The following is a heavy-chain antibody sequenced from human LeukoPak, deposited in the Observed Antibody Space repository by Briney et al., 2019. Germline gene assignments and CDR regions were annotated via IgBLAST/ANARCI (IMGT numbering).Heavy chain of an antibody. CDR3: ASEVWLGY. CDR1: GFTFSRYG. Sequence: GGSLRLSCEASGFTFSRYGMSWVRQAPGKGLEWVSAIRGSGGSTYYADSVKGRFTISRDNSRNTLYLQMNSLRAEDTAVYYCASEVWLGYWGQGTLVTVSS. V-gene: IGHV3-23*01. D-gene: IGHD3-10*01. J-gene: IGHJ4*02. CDR2: IRGSGGST.